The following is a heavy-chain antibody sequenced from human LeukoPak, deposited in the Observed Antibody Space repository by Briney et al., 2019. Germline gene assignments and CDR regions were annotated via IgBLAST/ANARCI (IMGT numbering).Heavy chain of an antibody. CDR2: IYSGGDT. Sequence: GGTLRLSCAASGFTVSRNYMSWVRQAPGKGLEWVSVIYSGGDTDYADSVKGRFTISRDNSKNMLYLQMNSLGVEDTAVYYCARWPTIFGGWGQGTLVIVSS. CDR3: ARWPTIFGG. V-gene: IGHV3-66*01. J-gene: IGHJ4*02. CDR1: GFTVSRNY. D-gene: IGHD3-3*01.